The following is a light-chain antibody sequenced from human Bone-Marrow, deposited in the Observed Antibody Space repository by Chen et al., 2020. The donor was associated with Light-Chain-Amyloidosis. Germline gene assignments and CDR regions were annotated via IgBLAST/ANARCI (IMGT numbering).Light chain of an antibody. CDR2: STI. V-gene: IGLV8-61*01. CDR3: VLYMGSGISV. Sequence: QTVVTQEPSFSVSPGGTDTLTCGLSSASVSTSYYPSWYQQTPGQAPRTLIYSTITRSSVVPERFSGSILGNKAALTITGAQADDESEYYCVLYMGSGISVFGGGTKLTVL. J-gene: IGLJ3*02. CDR1: SASVSTSYY.